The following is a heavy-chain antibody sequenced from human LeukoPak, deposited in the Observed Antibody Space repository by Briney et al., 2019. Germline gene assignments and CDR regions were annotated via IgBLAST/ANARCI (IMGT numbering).Heavy chain of an antibody. CDR3: AKDLVPDAFDI. CDR2: ISYDGSNK. CDR1: GFTFSSYG. D-gene: IGHD2-2*01. J-gene: IGHJ3*02. V-gene: IGHV3-30*18. Sequence: HPGGSLRLSCAASGFTFSSYGMHWVRQAPGKGLEWVAVISYDGSNKYYADSVKGRFTISRDNSKNTLYLQMNSLRAEDTAVYYCAKDLVPDAFDIWGQGTMVTVSS.